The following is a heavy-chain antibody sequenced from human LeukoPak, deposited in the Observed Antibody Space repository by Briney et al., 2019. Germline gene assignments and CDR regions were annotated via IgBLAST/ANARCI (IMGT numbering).Heavy chain of an antibody. CDR3: ARDPYDILTGYYYGMDV. CDR2: ISYDGSNK. J-gene: IGHJ6*02. V-gene: IGHV3-30-3*01. Sequence: PGGSLRLSCAASGFTFSSYAMHWVRQAPGKGLEWVAVISYDGSNKYYADSVKGRFTISRDNSKNTLYLQMNGLRAEDTAVYYCARDPYDILTGYYYGMDVWGQGTTVTVSS. CDR1: GFTFSSYA. D-gene: IGHD3-9*01.